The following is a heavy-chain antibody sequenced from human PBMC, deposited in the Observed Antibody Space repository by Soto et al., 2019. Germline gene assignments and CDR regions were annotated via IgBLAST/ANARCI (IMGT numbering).Heavy chain of an antibody. CDR1: GGSFSGYY. CDR2: IYHTGKT. J-gene: IGHJ4*02. D-gene: IGHD3-9*01. V-gene: IGHV4-59*01. CDR3: ARAPYYDILTGMRWSYYFDS. Sequence: SETLSLTCAVYGGSFSGYYWSWIRQPPGKGLEWIGYIYHTGKTNYSPSLRSRTTISSDTSRNQFSLKVNSVTAADTAVYYCARAPYYDILTGMRWSYYFDSWGQGIQVTVSS.